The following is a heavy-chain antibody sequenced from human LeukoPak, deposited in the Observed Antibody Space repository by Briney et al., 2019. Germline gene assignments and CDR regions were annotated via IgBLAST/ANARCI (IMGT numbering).Heavy chain of an antibody. CDR2: IYPGDSDT. J-gene: IGHJ4*02. CDR3: AREGRSSSPMDY. D-gene: IGHD6-6*01. CDR1: GYSFNSYW. V-gene: IGHV5-51*01. Sequence: GESLKITRKGSGYSFNSYWIGWVRQMPGKGLEWMGIIYPGDSDTRYSPSFQGQVTISADKSISTAYLQWGSLKASDTAMYYCAREGRSSSPMDYWGQGTLVTVSS.